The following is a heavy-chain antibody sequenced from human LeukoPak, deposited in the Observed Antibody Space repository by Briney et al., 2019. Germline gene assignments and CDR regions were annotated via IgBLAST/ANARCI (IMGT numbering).Heavy chain of an antibody. CDR1: GGSFSGYS. J-gene: IGHJ4*02. Sequence: SETLSLTCAVYGGSFSGYSWSWIRQPPGKGLEWIGEINHSGSTNYNPSLKSRVTISVDTSKNQFSLKLSSVTAADTAVYYCARFGSGWDYFDHWGQGTLVTVSS. V-gene: IGHV4-34*01. CDR2: INHSGST. CDR3: ARFGSGWDYFDH. D-gene: IGHD6-19*01.